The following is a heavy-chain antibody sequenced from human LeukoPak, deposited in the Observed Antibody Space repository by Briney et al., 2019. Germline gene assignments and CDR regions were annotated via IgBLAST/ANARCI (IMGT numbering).Heavy chain of an antibody. V-gene: IGHV4-34*01. CDR3: AKSLYCGDDSF. Sequence: SETLSLTCAVYGGSFNYYWSWIRQTPGKGLEWIGEINDTGTTKYNPSLKSRVSISVDTSKNQFSLKLSSVTAADTAIYYCAKSLYCGDDSFWGPGTMVTVSS. CDR2: INDTGTT. J-gene: IGHJ3*01. CDR1: GGSFNYY. D-gene: IGHD2-21*02.